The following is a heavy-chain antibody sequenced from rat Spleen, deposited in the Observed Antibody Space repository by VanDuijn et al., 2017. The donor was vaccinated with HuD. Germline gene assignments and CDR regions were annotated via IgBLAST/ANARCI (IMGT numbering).Heavy chain of an antibody. J-gene: IGHJ2*01. CDR1: GFTFSNYG. CDR2: ISYDGGST. Sequence: EVQLVESGGGLVQPGRSLKLSCAGSGFTFSNYGIHWIRQAPTKGLEWVASISYDGGSTYYRDSVKGRFTISRDNAKNTLYLQMNSLRSEDTATYYCARHSLYYYSRYIHEYFDNWGQGVMVTVSS. D-gene: IGHD1-2*01. CDR3: ARHSLYYYSRYIHEYFDN. V-gene: IGHV5S13*01.